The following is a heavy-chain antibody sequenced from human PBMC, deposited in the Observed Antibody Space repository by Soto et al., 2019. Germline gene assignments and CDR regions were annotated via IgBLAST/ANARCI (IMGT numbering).Heavy chain of an antibody. J-gene: IGHJ5*02. CDR2: MNPNSGNT. CDR3: ARGITIFGVVDP. D-gene: IGHD3-3*01. CDR1: GYTFTSYD. V-gene: IGHV1-8*01. Sequence: QVQLVQSGAEVKKPGASVTVSCKASGYTFTSYDINWVRQATGQGLEWMGWMNPNSGNTGYAQKFQGRVTMTRNTSIRTAYMELSSLRSEDTAVYYCARGITIFGVVDPGGQGTLVTVSS.